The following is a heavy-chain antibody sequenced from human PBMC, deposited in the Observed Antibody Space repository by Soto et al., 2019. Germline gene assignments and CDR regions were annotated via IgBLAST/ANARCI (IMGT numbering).Heavy chain of an antibody. CDR1: GFTFSSYA. CDR3: ARDGGSAGDYFDY. J-gene: IGHJ4*02. Sequence: GGSLRLSCAASGFTFSSYAMHWVRQAPGKGLEYVSAISSNGGSTYYANSVKGRFTISRDNSKNTLYLQMGSLRAEDMAVYYCARDGGSAGDYFDYWGQGTLVTVSS. CDR2: ISSNGGST. D-gene: IGHD3-16*01. V-gene: IGHV3-64*01.